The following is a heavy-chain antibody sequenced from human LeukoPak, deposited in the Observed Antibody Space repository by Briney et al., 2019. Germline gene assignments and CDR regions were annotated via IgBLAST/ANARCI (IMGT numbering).Heavy chain of an antibody. V-gene: IGHV7-4-1*02. CDR1: GYILTSYV. CDR3: ARGDYETHGYQTR. CDR2: INTNTGNP. J-gene: IGHJ4*02. D-gene: IGHD3-22*01. Sequence: GASVKVSCKASGYILTSYVLHWVRQAPGQGLEWMGWINTNTGNPTYAQGFTGRFVFSLDTSVSTAYLQISSLKADDTAMYYCARGDYETHGYQTRWGQGTLVTVSS.